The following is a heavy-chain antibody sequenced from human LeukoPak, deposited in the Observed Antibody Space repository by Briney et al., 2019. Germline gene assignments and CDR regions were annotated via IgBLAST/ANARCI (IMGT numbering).Heavy chain of an antibody. CDR2: ISAYNGDT. V-gene: IGHV1-18*01. Sequence: GASVKVSCKASGYTFTGYGISWVRQAPGQGLEWMGWISAYNGDTKFAQKLQGRVTMTTDTSTSTAFMELRGLRSDDTAVYYCARLLWFGKPYFDYWGQGTLVTVSS. D-gene: IGHD3-10*01. CDR3: ARLLWFGKPYFDY. J-gene: IGHJ4*02. CDR1: GYTFTGYG.